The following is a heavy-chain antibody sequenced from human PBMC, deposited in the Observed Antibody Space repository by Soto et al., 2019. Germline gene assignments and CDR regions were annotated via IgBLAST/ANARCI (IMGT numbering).Heavy chain of an antibody. CDR1: VCTFSSFG. CDR2: ISYDGGNK. D-gene: IGHD3-22*01. V-gene: IGHV3-30*18. J-gene: IGHJ5*02. CDR3: AKNHYDSVGSYWVDQ. Sequence: PGGSLRLSCAASVCTFSSFGMHWVRQAPGKGLEWVALISYDGGNKYYADSVKGRFTISRDNPKNTLYLQMNSLRADDTAVYFCAKNHYDSVGSYWVDQWGQGTLVAFSS.